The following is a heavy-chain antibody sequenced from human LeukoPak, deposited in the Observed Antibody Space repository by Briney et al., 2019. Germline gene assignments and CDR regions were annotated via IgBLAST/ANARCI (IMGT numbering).Heavy chain of an antibody. Sequence: PGGSLRLSCAASGFTFSSYSMNWVRQAPGKGLEWVSYTSSYSSDIYYADSVKGRFTISRDNAKTSLYLQMNSLRAEDTAVYYCARTASSGSLLDYWGQGTLVTVSS. V-gene: IGHV3-48*01. CDR3: ARTASSGSLLDY. D-gene: IGHD3-22*01. CDR2: TSSYSSDI. CDR1: GFTFSSYS. J-gene: IGHJ4*02.